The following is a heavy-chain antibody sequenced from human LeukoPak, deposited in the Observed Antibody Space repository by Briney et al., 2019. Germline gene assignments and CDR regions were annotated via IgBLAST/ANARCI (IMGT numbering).Heavy chain of an antibody. CDR1: GYTFTSYD. CDR2: MNPNSGNT. V-gene: IGHV1-8*01. CDR3: ARESHPDGYCSGGSCYGSKDYYYYGMDV. J-gene: IGHJ6*02. D-gene: IGHD2-15*01. Sequence: ASVKVSCKASGYTFTSYDINWVRQATGQGLEWMGWMNPNSGNTGYAQKFQGRVTMTRNTSISTAYMELSSLRAEDTAVYYCARESHPDGYCSGGSCYGSKDYYYYGMDVWGQGTTVTVSS.